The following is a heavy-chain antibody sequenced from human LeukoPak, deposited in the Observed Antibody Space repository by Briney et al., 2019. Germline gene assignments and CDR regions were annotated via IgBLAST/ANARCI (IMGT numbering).Heavy chain of an antibody. CDR1: GGTFSSYA. CDR3: ARVRYYYDSSGYRPRLQNYYYYYMDV. Sequence: SVKVSCKASGGTFSSYAISWVRQAPGQGLEWMGGIIPIFGTANYAQKFQGRVTITTDESTSTAYMELSSLRSEDTAVYYCARVRYYYDSSGYRPRLQNYYYYYMDVWGKGTTVTVSS. D-gene: IGHD3-22*01. V-gene: IGHV1-69*05. CDR2: IIPIFGTA. J-gene: IGHJ6*03.